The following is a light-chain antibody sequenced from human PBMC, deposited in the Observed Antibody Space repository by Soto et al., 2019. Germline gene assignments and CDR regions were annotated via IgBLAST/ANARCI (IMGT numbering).Light chain of an antibody. CDR2: GAS. J-gene: IGKJ5*01. Sequence: EIVLTQSPGTLSLSPGERATLSCRASQSVSSNYLAWFQQKPGQAPRLLIYGASNRATGIPDRFSGSGSGTVFTLTISRLEPEDFAVYYCQQYGSSPTFGQGTRLEIK. V-gene: IGKV3-20*01. CDR1: QSVSSNY. CDR3: QQYGSSPT.